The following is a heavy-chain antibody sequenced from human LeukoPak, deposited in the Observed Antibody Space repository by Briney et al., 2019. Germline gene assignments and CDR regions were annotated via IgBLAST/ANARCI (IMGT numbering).Heavy chain of an antibody. Sequence: GGSLRLSCVASGFTFSNYWMTWVRQAPGKGLEWVANIKQDESEKYYVDSVKGRFTISRDNARNSLFLQMSSLRVEDTAVYLCTRIGYTSSSLDYWGQGTLVIVSS. V-gene: IGHV3-7*01. CDR3: TRIGYTSSSLDY. J-gene: IGHJ4*02. D-gene: IGHD6-6*01. CDR1: GFTFSNYW. CDR2: IKQDESEK.